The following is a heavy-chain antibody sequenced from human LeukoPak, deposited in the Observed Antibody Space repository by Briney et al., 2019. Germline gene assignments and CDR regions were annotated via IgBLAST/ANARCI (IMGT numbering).Heavy chain of an antibody. CDR2: ISGSGSST. Sequence: GGSLRLSCAASGFTFSTYAMSWVRQAPGKGLEWVSGISGSGSSTYYASSLKGRFTISRDNSKNTLYLQMNSLRAEDTAVYYCAKTVLTRTAGTIYHFDYWGQGTLVTVSS. V-gene: IGHV3-23*01. D-gene: IGHD1-1*01. CDR3: AKTVLTRTAGTIYHFDY. CDR1: GFTFSTYA. J-gene: IGHJ4*02.